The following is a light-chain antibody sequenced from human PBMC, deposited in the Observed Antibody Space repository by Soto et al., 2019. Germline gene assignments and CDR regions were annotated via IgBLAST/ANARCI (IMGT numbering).Light chain of an antibody. CDR1: SSDVGSYNH. CDR2: EGS. CDR3: CSYSGTSSTWV. V-gene: IGLV2-23*01. J-gene: IGLJ3*02. Sequence: QSALTQPASVSGSPGQSITISCTGTSSDVGSYNHVSWYQQHPGKAPKLMIYEGSKRPSGVSNRFSGSKSGNTASLTISGLHAEDEDDYYYCSYSGTSSTWVFGGGTKLTVL.